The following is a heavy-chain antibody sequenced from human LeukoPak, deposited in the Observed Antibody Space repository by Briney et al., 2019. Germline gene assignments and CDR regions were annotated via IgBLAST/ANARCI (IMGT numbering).Heavy chain of an antibody. CDR1: GFTFSSYA. J-gene: IGHJ4*02. CDR2: ISGSGGST. CDR3: AKVRVVTRRYFDY. D-gene: IGHD4-23*01. V-gene: IGHV3-23*01. Sequence: GGSLRFSCAASGFTFSSYAMSWVRQAPGKGLEWVSAISGSGGSTYYADSVKGRFTISRDNSKNTLYLQMNSLRAEDTAVYYCAKVRVVTRRYFDYWGQGTLVTVSS.